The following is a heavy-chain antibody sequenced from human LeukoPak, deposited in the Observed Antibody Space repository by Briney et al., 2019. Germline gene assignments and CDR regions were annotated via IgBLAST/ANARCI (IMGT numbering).Heavy chain of an antibody. CDR3: ARGHSGSYYYYYYYYMDV. V-gene: IGHV4-34*01. CDR2: INHSGST. J-gene: IGHJ6*03. CDR1: GGSFSGYY. D-gene: IGHD1-26*01. Sequence: SETLSLTCAVYGGSFSGYYWSWIRQPPGKGLEWIGEINHSGSTNYNPSLKSRVTISVDTSKNQFSLKLSSVTAADTAVYYCARGHSGSYYYYYYYYMDVWGKGTTVTVSS.